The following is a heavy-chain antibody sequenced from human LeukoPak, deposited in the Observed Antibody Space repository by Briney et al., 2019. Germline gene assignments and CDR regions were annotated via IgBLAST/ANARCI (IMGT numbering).Heavy chain of an antibody. CDR1: GFTFSNYW. J-gene: IGHJ4*02. D-gene: IGHD3/OR15-3a*01. Sequence: GGSLRLSCAASGFTFSNYWMQWVRQVPGKGLEWVANIKQDGSEKYYVDSVKGRFTISRDNAKNSLYLQMNSLRAEDTAVYYCAKRLDPPYYFDYWGQGTLVTVSS. V-gene: IGHV3-7*03. CDR2: IKQDGSEK. CDR3: AKRLDPPYYFDY.